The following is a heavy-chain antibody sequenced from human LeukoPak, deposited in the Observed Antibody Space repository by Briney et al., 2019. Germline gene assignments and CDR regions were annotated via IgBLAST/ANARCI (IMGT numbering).Heavy chain of an antibody. J-gene: IGHJ4*02. CDR3: AVEPQGIDY. Sequence: ASVKVSCKASGYTFTSYYMHWVLQAPGQGLEWMGIINPSGGSTSYAQKFQGRVTVTRNTSISTAYMELSSLRSEDTAVYYCAVEPQGIDYWGQGTLVTVSS. D-gene: IGHD1-26*01. CDR2: INPSGGST. CDR1: GYTFTSYY. V-gene: IGHV1-46*01.